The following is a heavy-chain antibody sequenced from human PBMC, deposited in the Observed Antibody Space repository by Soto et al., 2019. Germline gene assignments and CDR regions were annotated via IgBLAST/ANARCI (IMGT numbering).Heavy chain of an antibody. V-gene: IGHV3-21*01. CDR2: ISSNSAYI. D-gene: IGHD6-13*01. J-gene: IGHJ5*02. Sequence: GGSLRLSCAASGFTFRSFTMNWFRQAPGKGLGWVSTISSNSAYIYYTDALRGRFTISRDNAKNSLHLQMNSLRAEDTAVYYCTRDASRDSSARGWFDPWGPGTLVTVSS. CDR3: TRDASRDSSARGWFDP. CDR1: GFTFRSFT.